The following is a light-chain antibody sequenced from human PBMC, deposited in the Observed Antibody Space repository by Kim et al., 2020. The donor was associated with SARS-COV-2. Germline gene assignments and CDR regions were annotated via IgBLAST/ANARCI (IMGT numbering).Light chain of an antibody. CDR1: SSDVGSYNL. V-gene: IGLV2-23*02. J-gene: IGLJ3*02. CDR3: CSYAGSWV. CDR2: EVS. Sequence: SPGQSITISCTGTSSDVGSYNLVSWYQQHPGKAPKLMIYEVSTRPSGVSNRFSGSKSGNTASLTISGLQAEDEADYYCCSYAGSWVFGGGTQLTVL.